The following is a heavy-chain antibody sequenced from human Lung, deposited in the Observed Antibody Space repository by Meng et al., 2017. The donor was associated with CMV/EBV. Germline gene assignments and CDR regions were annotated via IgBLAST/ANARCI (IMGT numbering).Heavy chain of an antibody. J-gene: IGHJ4*02. CDR3: TRGHSSGI. CDR2: IRSKGYGGTI. Sequence: GESLKISCRASGFTFGDYAMSWVRQAPGKGLEWVGFIRSKGYGGTIEYAASVKDRFTISRDDSKSIAYLQMNSLKTEDTAVYYCTRGHSSGIWGQGTLVTVSS. CDR1: GFTFGDYA. D-gene: IGHD6-19*01. V-gene: IGHV3-49*04.